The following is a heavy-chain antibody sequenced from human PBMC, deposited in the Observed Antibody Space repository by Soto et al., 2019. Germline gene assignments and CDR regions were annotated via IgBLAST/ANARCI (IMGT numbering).Heavy chain of an antibody. J-gene: IGHJ4*02. CDR3: ARSVVVPAAMSGGY. CDR2: ISYDGSNT. Sequence: PGGSLRLSCAASGFTFSSYGMHWVRQAPGKGLEWVAVISYDGSNTYYADSVKGRFTISRDNSKNTLYLQMNSLRAEDTAVYYCARSVVVPAAMSGGYWGQGTLVTVSS. CDR1: GFTFSSYG. V-gene: IGHV3-30*03. D-gene: IGHD2-2*01.